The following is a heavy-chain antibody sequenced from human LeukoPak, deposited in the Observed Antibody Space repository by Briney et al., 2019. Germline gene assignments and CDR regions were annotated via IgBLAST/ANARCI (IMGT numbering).Heavy chain of an antibody. D-gene: IGHD6-19*01. J-gene: IGHJ6*03. CDR1: GFTFSYYG. CDR3: ARDTTDPVAPLLYHMDV. Sequence: QPGGSLRLSCEGSGFTFSYYGTHWVRQAPGKALEWVAFISDDGSKTYYADSVKGRFSISRDNPKSTLTLQMKSLRAEDTAVYYCARDTTDPVAPLLYHMDVWGKGTPVTVSS. V-gene: IGHV3-30*03. CDR2: ISDDGSKT.